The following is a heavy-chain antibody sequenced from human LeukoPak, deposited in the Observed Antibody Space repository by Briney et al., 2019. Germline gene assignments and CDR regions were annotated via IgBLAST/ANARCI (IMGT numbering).Heavy chain of an antibody. Sequence: SQTLSLTCAISGDSVSRNNVAWNWIRQSPSRGLEWLGRTYFRSKWYNDYAVSVESRITINPDTSKNQFSLQLNSVTPEDTAVYYCARGGYYYGSGSYHPYNWFDPWGQGTLVTVSS. CDR3: ARGGYYYGSGSYHPYNWFDP. J-gene: IGHJ5*02. D-gene: IGHD3-10*01. V-gene: IGHV6-1*01. CDR1: GDSVSRNNVA. CDR2: TYFRSKWYN.